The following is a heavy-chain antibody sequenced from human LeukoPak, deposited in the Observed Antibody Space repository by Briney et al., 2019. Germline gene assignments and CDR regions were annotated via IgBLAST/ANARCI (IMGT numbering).Heavy chain of an antibody. D-gene: IGHD1-1*01. J-gene: IGHJ4*02. CDR3: ARVQLEAGSSPPVSYYCDY. CDR1: ASALTVYY. CDR2: INPHIDGT. Sequence: SVTLSCTSSASALTVYYIHWVRHAPGQGLERVGWINPHIDGTKYVQKFQRRVTMTRDPSISTAYMELSWLRSDDTAVYYWARVQLEAGSSPPVSYYCDYRGQGIPV. V-gene: IGHV1-2*02.